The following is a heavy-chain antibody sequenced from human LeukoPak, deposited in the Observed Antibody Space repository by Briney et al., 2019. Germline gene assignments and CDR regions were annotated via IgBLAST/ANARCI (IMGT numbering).Heavy chain of an antibody. CDR1: GGTFSSYA. V-gene: IGHV1-69*13. Sequence: ASVKVSCKASGGTFSSYAISWVRQAPGQGLEWVGGIIPIFGTANYAQKFQGRVTITADESTSTAYMELSSLRSEDTAVYYCAKATRAYCGGDCYSVSFDPWGQGTLVTVSS. D-gene: IGHD2-21*02. CDR2: IIPIFGTA. J-gene: IGHJ5*02. CDR3: AKATRAYCGGDCYSVSFDP.